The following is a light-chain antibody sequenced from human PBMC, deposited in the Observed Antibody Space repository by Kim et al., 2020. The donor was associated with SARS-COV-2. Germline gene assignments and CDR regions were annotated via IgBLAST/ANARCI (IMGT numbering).Light chain of an antibody. Sequence: IQLTQSPSSLSASLGDRVTITCRASQGISSNLAWYQQKPGNAPKLLIFAASTLHAGVPSRFSGSGSGTEFTLTISSLQPEDFAVYYCQQVKSYPRTFGQGTKVDLK. CDR2: AAS. V-gene: IGKV1-9*01. CDR1: QGISSN. J-gene: IGKJ1*01. CDR3: QQVKSYPRT.